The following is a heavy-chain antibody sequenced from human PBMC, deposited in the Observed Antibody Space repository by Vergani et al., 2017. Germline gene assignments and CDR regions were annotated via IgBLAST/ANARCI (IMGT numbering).Heavy chain of an antibody. J-gene: IGHJ5*02. CDR3: ARHSTVEWLVKLGWIDP. CDR1: GAPIRSRNYY. CDR2: FYYSGST. V-gene: IGHV4-39*01. Sequence: QLQLQESGPGLVKPSATLSLTCSVSGAPIRSRNYYWGWLRQPPGKGLEWIGSFYYSGSTYYNLSLKSRVTIYVDTYKNQFSLKLGSVTAADTAVYFCARHSTVEWLVKLGWIDPWVQGILVTVSS. D-gene: IGHD6-19*01.